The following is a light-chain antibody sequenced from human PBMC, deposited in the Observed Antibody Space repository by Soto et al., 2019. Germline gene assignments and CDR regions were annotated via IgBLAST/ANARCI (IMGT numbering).Light chain of an antibody. Sequence: QSALTQPASVSGPPGQSITISCTGTSSDVGGYNYVSWYQQHPGKGPKLMIYEVRNRPSGVSIRFSGSKSGNTASLTISGLQTEDEADYYCISYTTSHTFVFGGGTKLTVL. CDR2: EVR. CDR3: ISYTTSHTFV. J-gene: IGLJ2*01. V-gene: IGLV2-14*01. CDR1: SSDVGGYNY.